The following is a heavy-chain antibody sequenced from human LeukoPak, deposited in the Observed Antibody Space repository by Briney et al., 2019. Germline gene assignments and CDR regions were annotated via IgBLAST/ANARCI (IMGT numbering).Heavy chain of an antibody. CDR3: ATPSNYGDYVSVPGYYYYYGMDV. CDR1: GYTLTELS. CDR2: FDPEDGET. D-gene: IGHD4-17*01. Sequence: SVKVSCKVSGYTLTELSMHWVRQAPGKGLEWMGGFDPEDGETIYAQKFQGRVTMTEDTSTDTAYMELSSLRSEDTAVYYCATPSNYGDYVSVPGYYYYYGMDVWGQGTTVTVSS. J-gene: IGHJ6*02. V-gene: IGHV1-24*01.